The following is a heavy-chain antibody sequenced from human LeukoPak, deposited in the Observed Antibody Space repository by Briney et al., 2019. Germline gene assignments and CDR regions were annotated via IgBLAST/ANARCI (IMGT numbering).Heavy chain of an antibody. V-gene: IGHV3-74*01. J-gene: IGHJ4*02. CDR1: GITFTNYW. Sequence: GGSLRLSCAASGITFTNYWMHWVRQAPGKGLMWVSRINSDGTTTTYADSVKGRFTISRDNAKNTLYLQMNSLRAEDTAVYYCARGPGSGHYFDYWGQGTLVTVS. CDR2: INSDGTTT. CDR3: ARGPGSGHYFDY. D-gene: IGHD2-15*01.